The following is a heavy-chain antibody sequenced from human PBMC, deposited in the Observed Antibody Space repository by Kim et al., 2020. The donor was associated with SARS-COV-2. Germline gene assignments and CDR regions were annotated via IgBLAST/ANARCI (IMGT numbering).Heavy chain of an antibody. D-gene: IGHD3-10*01. Sequence: SETLSLTCTVSGGSISSYYWSWIRQPPGKGLEWIGYIYYSGSTNYNPSLKSRVTISVDTSKNQFSLKLSSVTAADTAVYYCARGTYYYGSGSYYRYGYYYYYGMDVWGQGTTVTVSS. V-gene: IGHV4-59*01. J-gene: IGHJ6*02. CDR3: ARGTYYYGSGSYYRYGYYYYYGMDV. CDR1: GGSISSYY. CDR2: IYYSGST.